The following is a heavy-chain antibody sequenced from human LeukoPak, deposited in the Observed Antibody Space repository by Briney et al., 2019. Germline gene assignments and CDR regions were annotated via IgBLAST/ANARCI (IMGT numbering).Heavy chain of an antibody. V-gene: IGHV4-59*01. Sequence: PSETLSLTCAVYGGSFSGYYWSWIRQPPGKGLEWIGYIYYSGSTNYNPSLKSRVTISVDTSKNQFSLELSSVTAADTAVYYCARGGSSPYYFHYWGQGTLVSVSS. D-gene: IGHD6-13*01. J-gene: IGHJ4*02. CDR3: ARGGSSPYYFHY. CDR2: IYYSGST. CDR1: GGSFSGYY.